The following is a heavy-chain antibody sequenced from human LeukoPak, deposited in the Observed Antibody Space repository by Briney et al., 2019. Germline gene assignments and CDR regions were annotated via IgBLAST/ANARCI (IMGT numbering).Heavy chain of an antibody. CDR3: ASARHGDYVWDY. CDR2: IHSGDSHT. J-gene: IGHJ4*02. Sequence: PGESLKISCKGSGYSFTYWIGWVRQMPGKGLEWMGIIHSGDSHTKYSPSFQGRVTISADKSISTAYLQWSSLEASDTAMYYCASARHGDYVWDYWGQGTLVTVSS. V-gene: IGHV5-51*01. CDR1: GYSFTYW. D-gene: IGHD4-17*01.